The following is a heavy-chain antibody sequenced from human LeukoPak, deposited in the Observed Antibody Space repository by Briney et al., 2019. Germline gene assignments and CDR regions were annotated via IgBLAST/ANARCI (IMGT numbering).Heavy chain of an antibody. J-gene: IGHJ4*02. D-gene: IGHD2-15*01. CDR3: ARVGYSGVNYFDY. V-gene: IGHV4-38-2*02. CDR2: IYHSGST. CDR1: GYSISSGYY. Sequence: PSETLSLTCTVSGYSISSGYYWGWIRQPPGKGLEWIGSIYHSGSTYYNPSLKSRVTILVDTSKNQFSLKLSSVTAADTAVYYCARVGYSGVNYFDYWGQGTLVTVSS.